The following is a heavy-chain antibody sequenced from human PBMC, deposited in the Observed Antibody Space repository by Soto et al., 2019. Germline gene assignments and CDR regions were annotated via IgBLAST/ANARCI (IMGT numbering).Heavy chain of an antibody. CDR1: GGSVSSGSYY. J-gene: IGHJ4*02. CDR2: IYYSGST. CDR3: AGSGYSYGPDLFFDY. V-gene: IGHV4-61*01. D-gene: IGHD5-18*01. Sequence: PSETLSLTCTVSGGSVSSGSYYWSWIRQPPGKGLEWIGYIYYSGSTNYNPSLKSRVTISVDTSKNQFSLKLSSVTAADTAVYYCAGSGYSYGPDLFFDYWGQGTLVTVSS.